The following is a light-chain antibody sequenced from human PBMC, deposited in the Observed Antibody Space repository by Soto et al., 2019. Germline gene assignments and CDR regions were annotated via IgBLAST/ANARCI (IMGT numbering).Light chain of an antibody. CDR2: DVN. J-gene: IGLJ6*01. V-gene: IGLV2-14*01. CDR3: SSYTSSHTRV. CDR1: SSDVGGYDF. Sequence: QSALTQPASVSGSPGQSITISCTGTSSDVGGYDFVSWYQHHPGKAPTLMIYDVNTRPSGLSDRFSGSKSGNTASLTISGLQTEDEADYYCSSYTSSHTRVFGTGTKVTVL.